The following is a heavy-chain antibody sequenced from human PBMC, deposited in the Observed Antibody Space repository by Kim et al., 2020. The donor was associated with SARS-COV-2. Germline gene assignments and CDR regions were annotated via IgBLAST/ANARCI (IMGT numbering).Heavy chain of an antibody. D-gene: IGHD2-15*01. CDR3: ARDRLRYCSGGSCYSLGDS. V-gene: IGHV3-30*07. J-gene: IGHJ4*02. Sequence: GRFTISRDNSKNTLYLQMNSLRAEDTAVYYCARDRLRYCSGGSCYSLGDSWGQGTLVTVSS.